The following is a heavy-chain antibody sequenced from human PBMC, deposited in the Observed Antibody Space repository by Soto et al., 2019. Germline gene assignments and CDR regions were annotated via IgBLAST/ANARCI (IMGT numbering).Heavy chain of an antibody. CDR2: IYHSGTT. V-gene: IGHV4-38-2*02. D-gene: IGHD6-13*01. CDR3: ARESSRDQNWFDP. J-gene: IGHJ5*02. CDR1: GFSISSGYY. Sequence: SETLSLTCVVSGFSISSGYYWGWIRQPPGKGLEWIVSIYHSGTTYYNPSLKSRVTISVDTSKNQFSLNLNSVTAADTAIYYCARESSRDQNWFDPWGQGTLVTVSS.